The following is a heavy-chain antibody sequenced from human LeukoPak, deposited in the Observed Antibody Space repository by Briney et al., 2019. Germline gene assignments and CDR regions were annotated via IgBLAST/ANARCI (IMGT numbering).Heavy chain of an antibody. D-gene: IGHD2-8*01. J-gene: IGHJ4*02. CDR1: GFSISNGY. CDR2: LYCEYRA. V-gene: IGHV3-53*05. Sequence: PGGTVTLSCVASGFSISNGYMTWPRPAPGKALQGGLLLYCEYRAYYPDAVKGRFTISRDNSKSTLHLQMDTLRTEDTAMYYCARDPWQGCTTLHWGQGSMVTVSS. CDR3: ARDPWQGCTTLH.